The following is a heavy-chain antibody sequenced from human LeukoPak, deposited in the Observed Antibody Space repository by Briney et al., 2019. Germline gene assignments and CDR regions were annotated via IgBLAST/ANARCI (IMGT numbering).Heavy chain of an antibody. CDR1: GFTFSSYW. CDR3: ARVTPAAIRGRYDP. J-gene: IGHJ5*02. CDR2: IKQDGSEK. Sequence: AGGSLRLSCAASGFTFSSYWMSWVRQAPGKGLEWVANIKQDGSEKYYVDSVKGRFTISRDNAENSLYLQMNSLRAEDTAVYYCARVTPAAIRGRYDPWGQGTLVTVSS. D-gene: IGHD2-2*01. V-gene: IGHV3-7*03.